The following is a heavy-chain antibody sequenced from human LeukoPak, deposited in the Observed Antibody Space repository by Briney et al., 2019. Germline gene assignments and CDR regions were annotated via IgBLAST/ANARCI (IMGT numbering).Heavy chain of an antibody. J-gene: IGHJ4*02. Sequence: GGSLRLSCAASGFTFSSYSMNWVRQAPGKGLVWVSYISSSSSTIYYADSVKGRFTISRDNAKNPLYLQMNSLRAEDTAVYYCAKKGYYDGSGYYMYYFDHWGQGTLVTVSS. CDR3: AKKGYYDGSGYYMYYFDH. V-gene: IGHV3-48*04. CDR1: GFTFSSYS. D-gene: IGHD3-22*01. CDR2: ISSSSSTI.